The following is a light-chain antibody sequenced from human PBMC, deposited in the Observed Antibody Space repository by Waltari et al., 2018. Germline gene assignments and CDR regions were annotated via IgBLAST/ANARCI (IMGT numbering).Light chain of an antibody. CDR2: GAS. CDR1: SILLHSNKKNY. V-gene: IGKV4-1*01. Sequence: SILLHSNKKNYIAGYQKKPGQPPKLLIYGASTRDAGVPDRFSGSGSETDFTLTISSLQPEDVAVYYCQQYHSVPFTFGGGTKVEIQ. J-gene: IGKJ4*01. CDR3: QQYHSVPFT.